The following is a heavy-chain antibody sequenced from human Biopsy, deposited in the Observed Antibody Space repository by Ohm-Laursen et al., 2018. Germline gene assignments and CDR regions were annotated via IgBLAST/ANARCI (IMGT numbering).Heavy chain of an antibody. J-gene: IGHJ6*02. CDR3: ARVDRYNFDHYIMDA. D-gene: IGHD1-20*01. CDR1: GDSIARYY. Sequence: SQTLSLTCTVSGDSIARYYWTWIRQSSVKGLEWIAYIYYSGRPNYNPSLKGRVVISVDRSRNQFFLKLTSATAADTAIYYCARVDRYNFDHYIMDAWGRGTTVTVPS. V-gene: IGHV4-59*01. CDR2: IYYSGRP.